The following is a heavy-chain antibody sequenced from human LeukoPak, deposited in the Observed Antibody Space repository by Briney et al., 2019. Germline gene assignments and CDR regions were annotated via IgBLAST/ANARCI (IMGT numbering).Heavy chain of an antibody. Sequence: ASVKVSCKASGYTFTTYDINWVRQATGQGLEWMGWMNPNNGNTAYAQKFQGRITLTRDTSISSAYMELSSLRSDDTAVYYCARQYVVGSYYYFGIDVWGQGTTVTVSS. J-gene: IGHJ6*02. V-gene: IGHV1-8*01. CDR3: ARQYVVGSYYYFGIDV. D-gene: IGHD2-21*01. CDR1: GYTFTTYD. CDR2: MNPNNGNT.